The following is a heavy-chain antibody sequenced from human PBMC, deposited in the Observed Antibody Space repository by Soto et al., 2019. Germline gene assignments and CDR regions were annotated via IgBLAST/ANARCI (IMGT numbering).Heavy chain of an antibody. J-gene: IGHJ4*02. CDR3: ARARGSSGYSFDY. D-gene: IGHD3-22*01. V-gene: IGHV1-8*01. CDR2: MNPNSGNT. CDR1: GYTFTSYD. Sequence: QVQLVQSGAEVKKPGASVKVSCKASGYTFTSYDINWVRQATGQGLEWMGWMNPNSGNTGYAQKLQCIVTMTRNTTISTAYMELSSLRSEDTAVYYGARARGSSGYSFDYWGQGTLVTVSS.